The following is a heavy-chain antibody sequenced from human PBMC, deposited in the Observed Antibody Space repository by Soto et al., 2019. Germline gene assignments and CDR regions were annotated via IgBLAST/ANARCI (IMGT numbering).Heavy chain of an antibody. CDR2: ISWDGTHK. Sequence: GGSLRLSCAASGFTFSSYAMHWVRQAPGRGLEWVAVISWDGTHKYYADSVRGRFTISRDNSKSTLYLQMNSLRVEDTAVNYCAREVVAPEGYYYGLDVWGQGTTVTVSS. D-gene: IGHD2-15*01. V-gene: IGHV3-30-3*01. CDR3: AREVVAPEGYYYGLDV. CDR1: GFTFSSYA. J-gene: IGHJ6*02.